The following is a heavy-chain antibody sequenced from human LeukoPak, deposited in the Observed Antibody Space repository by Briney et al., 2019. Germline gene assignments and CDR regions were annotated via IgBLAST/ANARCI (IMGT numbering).Heavy chain of an antibody. CDR1: GFTFSSYW. CDR2: INTDGSST. CDR3: ARANHDFWSGYYS. D-gene: IGHD3-3*01. Sequence: GGSLRLSCAASGFTFSSYWMLWVRQAPGKGLVWVSRINTDGSSTSYADSVKGRFTISRGNAKNTLYLQMNSLRAEDTAVYYCARANHDFWSGYYSCGQGTLVTVSS. V-gene: IGHV3-74*01. J-gene: IGHJ4*02.